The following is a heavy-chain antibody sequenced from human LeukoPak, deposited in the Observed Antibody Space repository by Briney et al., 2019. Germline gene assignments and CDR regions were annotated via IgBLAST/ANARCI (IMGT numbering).Heavy chain of an antibody. CDR2: ICGSGGCT. CDR1: GFTFNTYA. Sequence: GGSLRLSCEASGFTFNTYAIYWVRQAPGKGLEWVSGICGSGGCTYYADSVKGRFTISRDNSKNTVYLQMNSLTAADTAVYYCARLDPDAGQDYWDQGTLVTVSS. V-gene: IGHV3-23*01. D-gene: IGHD3/OR15-3a*01. CDR3: ARLDPDAGQDY. J-gene: IGHJ4*02.